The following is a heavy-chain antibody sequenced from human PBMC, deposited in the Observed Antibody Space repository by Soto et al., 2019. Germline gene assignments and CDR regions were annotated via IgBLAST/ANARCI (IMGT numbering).Heavy chain of an antibody. Sequence: GGSLRLSCAVSGFTFDDNAMHWVRQAPEKGLEWVSGINWKSDIGYADSVKGRFTISRDNAESSLCLQMNSLRAEDTALYYCAISQDRGGRTTFIYWGQGTQVTVSS. V-gene: IGHV3-9*01. CDR1: GFTFDDNA. CDR3: AISQDRGGRTTFIY. D-gene: IGHD3-16*01. CDR2: INWKSDI. J-gene: IGHJ4*02.